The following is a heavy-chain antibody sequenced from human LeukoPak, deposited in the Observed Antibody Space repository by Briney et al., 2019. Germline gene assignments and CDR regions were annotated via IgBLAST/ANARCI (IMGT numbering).Heavy chain of an antibody. CDR1: GYTFTSYG. CDR2: ISAYNGNT. J-gene: IGHJ6*02. Sequence: ASVNVSCMASGYTFTSYGIHWVRQAPGQGLEWMGWISAYNGNTNYAQKFQGRVTMTTDTSTSTAYMEVRSLRSDDTAVFYCARGGCSGGTCYDPHYYYGMDVWGQGTTVTVSS. CDR3: ARGGCSGGTCYDPHYYYGMDV. D-gene: IGHD2-15*01. V-gene: IGHV1-18*01.